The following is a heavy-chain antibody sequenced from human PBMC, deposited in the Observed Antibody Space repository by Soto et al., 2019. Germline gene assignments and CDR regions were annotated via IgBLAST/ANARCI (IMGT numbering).Heavy chain of an antibody. CDR1: GGTFSSYA. CDR3: ARVERITMIVVDTGHYYYGMDV. D-gene: IGHD3-22*01. V-gene: IGHV1-69*06. CDR2: IIPIFGTA. Sequence: SVKVSCKASGGTFSSYAISWVRQAPGQGLEWMGGIIPIFGTANYAQKFQGRVTITADKSTSTAYMELSSLRSEDTAVYYCARVERITMIVVDTGHYYYGMDVWAQGTTVT. J-gene: IGHJ6*01.